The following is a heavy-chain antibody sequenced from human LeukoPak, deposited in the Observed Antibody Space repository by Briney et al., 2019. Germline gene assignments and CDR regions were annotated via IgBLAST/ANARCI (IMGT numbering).Heavy chain of an antibody. D-gene: IGHD6-13*01. J-gene: IGHJ6*02. CDR2: IVPSDSYT. Sequence: GEALRPSCKGSGYSFTSYWISWVRQMPGKGPEWMGRIVPSDSYTNYSPSFQGHVTISADKSISTAYLQRSSLKASDTAMYYCARRSSSSWYYCYGMDVWGQGTTVTVSS. CDR3: ARRSSSSWYYCYGMDV. CDR1: GYSFTSYW. V-gene: IGHV5-10-1*01.